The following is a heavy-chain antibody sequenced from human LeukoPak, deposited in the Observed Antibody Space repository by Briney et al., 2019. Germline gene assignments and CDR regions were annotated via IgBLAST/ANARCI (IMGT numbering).Heavy chain of an antibody. CDR1: GGSFSGYY. J-gene: IGHJ4*02. Sequence: SETLSLTCAVYGGSFSGYYWSWIRQPPGKGLEWIGEINHSGSTNYNPSLKSRVTISVDTSKNQFSLKLSSVTAADTAVYYGARGRRDGYNYGIVDYWGQGTLVTVSS. CDR3: ARGRRDGYNYGIVDY. V-gene: IGHV4-34*01. D-gene: IGHD5-24*01. CDR2: INHSGST.